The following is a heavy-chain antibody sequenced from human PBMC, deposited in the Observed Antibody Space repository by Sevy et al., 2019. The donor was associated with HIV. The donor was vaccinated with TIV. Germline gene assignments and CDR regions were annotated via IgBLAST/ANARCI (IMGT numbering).Heavy chain of an antibody. D-gene: IGHD3-3*01. CDR3: ATHALSITIFGVVTRNWFDP. J-gene: IGHJ5*02. Sequence: SETLSLTCTVSGGSISRNSHYWGWIRQPPGKGLEWIGSIYYSGSTYYNPSLKSRVTISGDTSKNQFSLKLSSVTAADTAVYYCATHALSITIFGVVTRNWFDPWGQGTLVTISS. CDR2: IYYSGST. CDR1: GGSISRNSHY. V-gene: IGHV4-39*01.